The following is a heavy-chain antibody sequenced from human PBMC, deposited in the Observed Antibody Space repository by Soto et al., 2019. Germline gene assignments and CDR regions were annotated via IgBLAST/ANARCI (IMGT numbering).Heavy chain of an antibody. D-gene: IGHD3-3*01. CDR3: ARGVGVVTFFDY. J-gene: IGHJ4*02. V-gene: IGHV4-61*01. Sequence: QVQLQESGPGLVKPSETLSLTFTVSGGSVSSGSYYWSWIRQPPGKGLEWVGYIYYSGSTNYNPSRTRRVTISVDTSKNQFSLKLSSVTAADTAVYYCARGVGVVTFFDYWGKGTLVTVSS. CDR2: IYYSGST. CDR1: GGSVSSGSYY.